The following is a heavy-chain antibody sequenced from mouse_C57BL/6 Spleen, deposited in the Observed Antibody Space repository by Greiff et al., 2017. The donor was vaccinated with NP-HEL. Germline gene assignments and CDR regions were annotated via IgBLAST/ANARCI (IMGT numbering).Heavy chain of an antibody. CDR3: ARDGYYGNYAMDY. D-gene: IGHD2-3*01. CDR2: IYPGDGDT. J-gene: IGHJ4*01. CDR1: GYAFSSYW. V-gene: IGHV1-80*01. Sequence: QVHVKQSGAELVKPGASVKISCKASGYAFSSYWMNWVKQRPGKGLEWIGQIYPGDGDTNYNGKFKGKATLTADKSSSTAYMQLSSLTSEDSAVYFCARDGYYGNYAMDYWGQGTSVTVSS.